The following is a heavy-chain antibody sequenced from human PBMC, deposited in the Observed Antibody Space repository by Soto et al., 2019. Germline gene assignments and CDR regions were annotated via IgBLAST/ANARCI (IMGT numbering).Heavy chain of an antibody. Sequence: ASVKVSCKASGGTFSSYAISWVRQAPGQGLEWMGGIIPIFGTANYAQKFQGRVTITADESTSTAYLGLSSLGSEDTAVYYCASDNERIQLWSPPSPNYYYYGMDVWGQGTTVTVSS. CDR2: IIPIFGTA. CDR1: GGTFSSYA. J-gene: IGHJ6*02. CDR3: ASDNERIQLWSPPSPNYYYYGMDV. D-gene: IGHD5-18*01. V-gene: IGHV1-69*13.